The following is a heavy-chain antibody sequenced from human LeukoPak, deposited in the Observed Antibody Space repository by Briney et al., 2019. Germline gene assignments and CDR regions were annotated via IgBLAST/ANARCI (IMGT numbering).Heavy chain of an antibody. CDR3: ARVHHRPIAARLDLDY. D-gene: IGHD6-6*01. Sequence: SETLSLTCAVYGGSFSGYYWSWIRQPPGKGLEWIGEINHSGSTNYNPSLKSRVTISVDTSKNQFSLKLSSVTAADTAVYYCARVHHRPIAARLDLDYWGQGTLVTVSS. CDR1: GGSFSGYY. CDR2: INHSGST. V-gene: IGHV4-34*01. J-gene: IGHJ4*02.